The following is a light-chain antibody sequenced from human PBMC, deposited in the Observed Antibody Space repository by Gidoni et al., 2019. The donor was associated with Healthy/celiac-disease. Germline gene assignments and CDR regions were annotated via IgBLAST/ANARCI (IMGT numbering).Light chain of an antibody. J-gene: IGKJ4*01. V-gene: IGKV3-15*01. CDR3: QQYNNWPLT. CDR2: GAS. CDR1: QSVSSN. Sequence: EIVMTQSPATLSVSPGERATLSCRASQSVSSNLAWYQPKPGQAPRLLIYGASTRATGIPARFSCSGSGTEFTLTISSLQSEDFAVYYCQQYNNWPLTFGGGTKVEIK.